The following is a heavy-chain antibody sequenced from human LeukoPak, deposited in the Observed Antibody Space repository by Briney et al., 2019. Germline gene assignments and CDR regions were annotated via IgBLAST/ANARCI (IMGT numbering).Heavy chain of an antibody. D-gene: IGHD5-12*01. CDR3: AKGGGYEAQYYYYYLDV. V-gene: IGHV3-30*02. J-gene: IGHJ6*03. CDR2: IRYDGSNK. CDR1: GFTFSSYG. Sequence: GGSLRLSCAASGFTFSSYGMYWVRQAPGKGLGWVAFIRYDGSNKYYADSVEGRFTISRDDSKNTLYLQMKSPRAEDTAVNYCAKGGGYEAQYYYYYLDVWGKGTTVTISS.